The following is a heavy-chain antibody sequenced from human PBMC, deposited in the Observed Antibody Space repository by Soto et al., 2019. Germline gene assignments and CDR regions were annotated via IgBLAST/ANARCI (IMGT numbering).Heavy chain of an antibody. CDR1: GGSISSGDYY. CDR3: ARAGGLTIFGVVISNWFDP. J-gene: IGHJ5*02. Sequence: QVQLQESGPGLVKPSQTLSLTCTVSGGSISSGDYYWSWIRQPPGKGLEWIGYIYYSGSTYYNPSLKSRVTISVDTSKNQFSLKLSSVTAADTAVYYCARAGGLTIFGVVISNWFDPWGPGTLVTVSS. CDR2: IYYSGST. V-gene: IGHV4-30-4*01. D-gene: IGHD3-3*01.